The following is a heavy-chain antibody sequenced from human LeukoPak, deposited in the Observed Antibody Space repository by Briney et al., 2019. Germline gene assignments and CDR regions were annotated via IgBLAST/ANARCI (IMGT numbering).Heavy chain of an antibody. CDR1: GGSFSGYY. J-gene: IGHJ4*02. CDR3: ARFRNRMVRGRHFDY. V-gene: IGHV4-34*01. Sequence: SETLSLTCAVYGGSFSGYYWSWIRQPPGKGLEWIGEINHSGSTNYNPSLKSRVTISVDTSKNQFSLKLSSVTAADTAVYYCARFRNRMVRGRHFDYWGQGTLATVSS. D-gene: IGHD3-10*01. CDR2: INHSGST.